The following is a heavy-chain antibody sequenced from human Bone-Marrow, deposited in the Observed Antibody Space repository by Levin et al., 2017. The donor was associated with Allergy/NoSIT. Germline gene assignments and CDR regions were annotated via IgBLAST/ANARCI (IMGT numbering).Heavy chain of an antibody. J-gene: IGHJ4*02. Sequence: SETLSLTCTVSGGSISSYYWSWIRQPAGKGLEWIGRIYTSGSTNYNPSLKSRVTMSVDTSKNQFSLKLSSVTAADTAVYYCARAGPDSSGYYYRGGLPYFDYWGQGTLVTVSS. CDR2: IYTSGST. V-gene: IGHV4-4*07. CDR3: ARAGPDSSGYYYRGGLPYFDY. CDR1: GGSISSYY. D-gene: IGHD3-22*01.